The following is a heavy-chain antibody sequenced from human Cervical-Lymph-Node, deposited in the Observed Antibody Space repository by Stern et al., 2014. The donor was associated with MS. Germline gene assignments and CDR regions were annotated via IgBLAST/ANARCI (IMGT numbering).Heavy chain of an antibody. Sequence: QVHLPQSGPDPTKPPSPVNLPCKASGGTFSKFPSSWVRHAPAQGLERIARILPVFGTPTYAQEFRGRVTITADVSTSTVYMELSSLRSDDTAVYYCALSSETSDRWYSLGYDLWGQGTLVTVSS. CDR3: ALSSETSDRWYSLGYDL. CDR2: ILPVFGTP. J-gene: IGHJ5*02. V-gene: IGHV1-69*12. D-gene: IGHD6-13*01. CDR1: GGTFSKFP.